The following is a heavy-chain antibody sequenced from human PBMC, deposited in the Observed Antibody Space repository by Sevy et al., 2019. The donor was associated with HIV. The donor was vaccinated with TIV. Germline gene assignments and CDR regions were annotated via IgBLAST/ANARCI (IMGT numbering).Heavy chain of an antibody. CDR3: ARAVDTYYDFWSGYSYGMDV. Sequence: GGSLRLSCAASGFTFSSYSMNWVRQAPGKGLEWVSSISSSSSYIYYADSVKGRFTISRDNAKNSLYLQMNSLGAEDTAVYYCARAVDTYYDFWSGYSYGMDVWGQGTTVTVSS. J-gene: IGHJ6*02. CDR2: ISSSSSYI. D-gene: IGHD3-3*01. CDR1: GFTFSSYS. V-gene: IGHV3-21*01.